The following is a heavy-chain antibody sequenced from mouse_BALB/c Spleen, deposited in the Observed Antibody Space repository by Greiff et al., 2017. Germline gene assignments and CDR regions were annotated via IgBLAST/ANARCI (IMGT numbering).Heavy chain of an antibody. V-gene: IGHV5-17*02. CDR1: GFTFSSFG. J-gene: IGHJ4*01. CDR2: ISSGSSTI. Sequence: EVQGVESGGGLVQPGGSRKLSCAASGFTFSSFGMHWVRQAPEKGLEWVAYISSGSSTIYYADTVKGRFTISRDNPKNTLFLQMTSLRSEDTAMYYCARSHRYDYAMDYWGQGTSVTVSS. D-gene: IGHD2-14*01. CDR3: ARSHRYDYAMDY.